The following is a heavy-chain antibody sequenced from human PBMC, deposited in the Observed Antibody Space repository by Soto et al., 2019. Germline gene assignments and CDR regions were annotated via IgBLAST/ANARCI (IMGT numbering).Heavy chain of an antibody. Sequence: QVQLQESGPGLVKSSQTLSLTCTISGGSLSNYFWSWIRQTAGRGLEWMGRVSASGDTDYNPFFESRVIVSMSTSKNQFSLELKSVTSADTAVYYWATDYPLQLLRGGSIFDYWGQGILVTFSS. CDR3: ATDYPLQLLRGGSIFDY. D-gene: IGHD2-2*01. V-gene: IGHV4-4*07. CDR2: VSASGDT. J-gene: IGHJ4*02. CDR1: GGSLSNYF.